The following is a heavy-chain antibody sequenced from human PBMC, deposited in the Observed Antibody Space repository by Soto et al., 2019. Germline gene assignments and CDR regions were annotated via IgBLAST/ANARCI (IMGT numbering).Heavy chain of an antibody. CDR1: GDSFTSYW. V-gene: IGHV5-51*01. Sequence: LGESLKISCKGSGDSFTSYWIGWVRQMPGKGLEWMGIIYPGDSDTRYSPSFQGQVTISADKSISTAYLQWSSLKASDTAMYYCARVPAARHSIYYYYGMDVWGQGTTVTVSS. D-gene: IGHD6-6*01. J-gene: IGHJ6*02. CDR2: IYPGDSDT. CDR3: ARVPAARHSIYYYYGMDV.